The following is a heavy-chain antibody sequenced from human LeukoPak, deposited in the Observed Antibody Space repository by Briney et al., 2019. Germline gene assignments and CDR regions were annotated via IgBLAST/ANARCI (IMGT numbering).Heavy chain of an antibody. V-gene: IGHV3-23*01. CDR3: AKGGMVIAANFDY. D-gene: IGHD2-21*01. CDR2: LSGGGGIT. Sequence: GGSLRLSCAASGFTFSSYGMHWVRQAPGKGLEWVSTLSGGGGITYYADSVKGRFAVSRDNSKNTLYLQMTSLRAEDTAVYYCAKGGMVIAANFDYWGQGTLVTVSS. CDR1: GFTFSSYG. J-gene: IGHJ4*02.